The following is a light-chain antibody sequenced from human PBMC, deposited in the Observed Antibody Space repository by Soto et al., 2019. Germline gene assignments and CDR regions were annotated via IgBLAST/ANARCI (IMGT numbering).Light chain of an antibody. V-gene: IGKV1-33*01. CDR2: DAS. CDR1: QYIKNY. J-gene: IGKJ1*01. Sequence: DIQMTQSPSSLSASVGDRVTITCQASQYIKNYLNWYQHKPGKAPKLLIYDASNLETGVPSRFSGSGSGTDFTFTISSLQPEDIATYYCQQYGNLLWTFGQGTKVEIK. CDR3: QQYGNLLWT.